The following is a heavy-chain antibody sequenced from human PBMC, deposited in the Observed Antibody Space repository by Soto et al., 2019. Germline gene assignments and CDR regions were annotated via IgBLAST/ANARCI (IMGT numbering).Heavy chain of an antibody. J-gene: IGHJ6*02. CDR3: ARDGTVRLFGMDV. V-gene: IGHV3-53*01. CDR2: IYTNGQT. D-gene: IGHD4-17*01. CDR1: GFTVGSNY. Sequence: PGGSLRLSCAASGFTVGSNYMHWVRQAPGKGLEWVSIIYTNGQTYYADSVKGRFTISRDNSKNTLYLQMNSLRADDTAVYYCARDGTVRLFGMDVWGQGTTVTVSS.